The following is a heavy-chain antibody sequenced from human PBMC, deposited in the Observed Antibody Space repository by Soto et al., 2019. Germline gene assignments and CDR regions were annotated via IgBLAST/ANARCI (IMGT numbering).Heavy chain of an antibody. CDR2: IYYSGST. CDR1: GGSISSGDYY. J-gene: IGHJ6*02. Sequence: SETLSLTCTVSGGSISSGDYYWSWIRQPPGKGLEWIGYIYYSGSTYYNPSLKSRVTISVDTSKNQFSLKLSSVTAADTAVYYCAREGSCSSTSCYGSEGYYYYYGMDVWGQGTTVTVSS. V-gene: IGHV4-30-4*01. CDR3: AREGSCSSTSCYGSEGYYYYYGMDV. D-gene: IGHD2-2*01.